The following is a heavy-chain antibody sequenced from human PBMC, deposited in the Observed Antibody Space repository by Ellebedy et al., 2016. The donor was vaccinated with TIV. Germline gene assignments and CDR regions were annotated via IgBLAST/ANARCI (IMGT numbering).Heavy chain of an antibody. J-gene: IGHJ6*02. Sequence: AASVKVSCKASGYTFTSYCISWVRQPPGQGLEWMGRFIPILGVPNYAQKFQGRVTITADKSTSKAYMELSSLRSEETAVYYCASRGVPLGYCSGDSCLETYYYYGMDVWGQGTTVTVSS. D-gene: IGHD2-15*01. CDR2: FIPILGVP. CDR3: ASRGVPLGYCSGDSCLETYYYYGMDV. V-gene: IGHV1-69*02. CDR1: GYTFTSYC.